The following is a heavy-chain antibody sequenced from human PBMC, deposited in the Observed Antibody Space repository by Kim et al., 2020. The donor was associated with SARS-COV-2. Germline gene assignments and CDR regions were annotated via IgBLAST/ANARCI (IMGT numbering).Heavy chain of an antibody. D-gene: IGHD2-15*01. V-gene: IGHV1-2*02. J-gene: IGHJ5*02. CDR3: ARGPGYCSGGSCSVDWFDP. CDR1: GYTFTGYY. Sequence: ASVKVSCKASGYTFTGYYMHWVRQAPGQGLEWMGWINPNSGGTNYAQKFQGRVTMTRDTSISTAYMELSRLRSDDTAVYYCARGPGYCSGGSCSVDWFDPWAREPWSPSPQ. CDR2: INPNSGGT.